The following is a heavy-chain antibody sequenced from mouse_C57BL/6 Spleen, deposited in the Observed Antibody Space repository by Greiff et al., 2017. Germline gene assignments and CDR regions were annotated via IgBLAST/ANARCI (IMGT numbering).Heavy chain of an antibody. CDR3: ARGGGGDWFAY. V-gene: IGHV1-54*01. Sequence: VQLQQSGAELVRPGTSVKVSCKASGYAFTNYLIEWVKQRPGQGLEWIGVINPGSGGTNYNEKFKGKATLTADKSSCTAYMQLSSLTSEDSAVYFCARGGGGDWFAYWGQGTLVTVSA. CDR1: GYAFTNYL. J-gene: IGHJ3*01. CDR2: INPGSGGT.